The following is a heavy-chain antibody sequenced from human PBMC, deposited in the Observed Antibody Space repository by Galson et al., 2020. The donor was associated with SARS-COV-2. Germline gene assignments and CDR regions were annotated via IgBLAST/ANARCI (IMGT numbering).Heavy chain of an antibody. CDR2: IFPGDSET. CDR1: GYTFGNHW. V-gene: IGHV5-51*01. Sequence: GGSLRLSCQGSGYTFGNHWIGWVRQMPGKGLEWMGAIFPGDSETRYSPSFEGHVTISVDKSIRTAYLQWDSLKASDTAMYYCARHSVKYCSGGTCYSNWYFDFWGRGTLVTVSS. D-gene: IGHD2-15*01. J-gene: IGHJ2*01. CDR3: ARHSVKYCSGGTCYSNWYFDF.